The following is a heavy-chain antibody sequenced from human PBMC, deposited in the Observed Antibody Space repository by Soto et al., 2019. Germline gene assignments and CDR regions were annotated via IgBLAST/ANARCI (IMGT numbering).Heavy chain of an antibody. J-gene: IGHJ3*02. CDR1: GFTFSVYY. CDR2: ISSSGSTI. CDR3: ARDPGSRAYCGGDCYFWAFDI. V-gene: IGHV3-11*01. D-gene: IGHD2-21*01. Sequence: GGSLRLSCAASGFTFSVYYMIWIRQAPGKRLEWVSYISSSGSTIYYADSVKGRFTISRDNAKNSLYLQMNSLRAEDTAVYYCARDPGSRAYCGGDCYFWAFDIWGQGTMVTVSS.